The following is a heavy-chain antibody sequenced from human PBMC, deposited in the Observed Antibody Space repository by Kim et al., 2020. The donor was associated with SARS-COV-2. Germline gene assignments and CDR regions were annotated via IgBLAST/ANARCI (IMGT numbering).Heavy chain of an antibody. Sequence: GGSLRLSCAAAGFTFSTYAMSWVRQAPGRGLEWVSIIGGDGEKTYYADSVQGRFTISRDNSRNTVSLQMSGLRVEDTAVYYCARGPVKRYGMGVWGQGTT. V-gene: IGHV3-23*01. CDR1: GFTFSTYA. J-gene: IGHJ6*02. CDR3: ARGPVKRYGMGV. CDR2: IGGDGEKT.